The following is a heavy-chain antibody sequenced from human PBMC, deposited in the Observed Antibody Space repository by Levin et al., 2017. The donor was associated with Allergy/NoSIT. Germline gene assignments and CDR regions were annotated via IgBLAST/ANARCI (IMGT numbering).Heavy chain of an antibody. CDR3: ARSMKGPGFCSTTSCPVGGY. Sequence: GESLKISCAASGFTFSSYSMNWVRQAPGKGLEWVSYISSSSSTIYYADSVKGRFTISRDNAKNSLYLQMNSLRAEDTAVYYCARSMKGPGFCSTTSCPVGGYWGQGTLVTVSS. V-gene: IGHV3-48*01. J-gene: IGHJ4*02. D-gene: IGHD2-2*01. CDR2: ISSSSSTI. CDR1: GFTFSSYS.